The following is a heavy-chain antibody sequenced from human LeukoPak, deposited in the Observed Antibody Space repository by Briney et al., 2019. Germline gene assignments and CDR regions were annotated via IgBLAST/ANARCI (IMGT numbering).Heavy chain of an antibody. J-gene: IGHJ4*02. Sequence: SVKVSCKASGGTFSSYAISWVRQAPGQGLEWMGGIIPIFGTANYAQKFQGRVTITADESTSTAYMELSRLRSDDTAVYYCARDHGSGSYYADYWGQGTLVTVSS. CDR3: ARDHGSGSYYADY. CDR2: IIPIFGTA. CDR1: GGTFSSYA. V-gene: IGHV1-69*01. D-gene: IGHD3-10*01.